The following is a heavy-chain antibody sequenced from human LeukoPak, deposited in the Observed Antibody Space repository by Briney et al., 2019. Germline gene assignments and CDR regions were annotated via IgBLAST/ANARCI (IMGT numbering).Heavy chain of an antibody. CDR2: IYPGDSDT. CDR1: GYSFTSYW. V-gene: IGHV5-51*01. D-gene: IGHD2-15*01. Sequence: GESLKISCKGSGYSFTSYWIGWVRQMPGKGLEWMGIIYPGDSDTRYSPSFQGQVTISADKSISTAYLQWSSLKASDTAMYYCARRNPDCSGGSCARDYWGQGTLVTVSS. J-gene: IGHJ4*02. CDR3: ARRNPDCSGGSCARDY.